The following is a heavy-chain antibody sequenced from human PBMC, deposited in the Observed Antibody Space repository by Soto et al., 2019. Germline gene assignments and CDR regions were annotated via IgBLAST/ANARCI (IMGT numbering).Heavy chain of an antibody. Sequence: SLRLSCAASGFIFSHYYMGWIRQAPRKGLEWVSYINPTSGHINYADSVKGRFTISRDNARNSLYLQMNSLTADDTAMYYCARLPYSAYNRHFDYWGQGTLVTVSS. V-gene: IGHV3-11*06. J-gene: IGHJ4*02. CDR2: INPTSGHI. D-gene: IGHD4-4*01. CDR1: GFIFSHYY. CDR3: ARLPYSAYNRHFDY.